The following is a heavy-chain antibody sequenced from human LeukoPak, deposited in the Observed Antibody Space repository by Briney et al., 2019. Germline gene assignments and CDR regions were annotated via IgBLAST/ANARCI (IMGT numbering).Heavy chain of an antibody. D-gene: IGHD5-24*01. CDR2: ISTNKGNT. CDR1: GYIFTNYG. V-gene: IGHV1-18*01. CDR3: ATVSRWLLLDD. J-gene: IGHJ4*02. Sequence: ASVKVSCKASGYIFTNYGITWVRQAPGQGLEWMGWISTNKGNTHIAQRFQGRVTMTTDTSTTTAYMELRSLRSDDTAVYYCATVSRWLLLDDWGQGTLVTVSS.